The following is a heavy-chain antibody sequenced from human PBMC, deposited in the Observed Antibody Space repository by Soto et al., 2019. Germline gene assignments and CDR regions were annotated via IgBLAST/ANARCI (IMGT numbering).Heavy chain of an antibody. J-gene: IGHJ6*02. CDR2: IYYSGST. Sequence: PSETLSLTCTVSGGSISSSSYYWGWIRQPPGKGLGWIGSIYYSGSTYYNPSLKSRVTISVDTSKNQFSLKLSSVTAADTAVYYCARQGSRWDYYYYGMDVWGQGTTVTVSS. V-gene: IGHV4-39*01. D-gene: IGHD6-13*01. CDR3: ARQGSRWDYYYYGMDV. CDR1: GGSISSSSYY.